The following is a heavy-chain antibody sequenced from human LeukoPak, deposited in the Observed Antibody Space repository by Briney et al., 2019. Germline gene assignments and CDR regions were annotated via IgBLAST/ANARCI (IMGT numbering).Heavy chain of an antibody. CDR3: ASDSTFRDYEGDY. J-gene: IGHJ4*02. CDR2: INPNSGGT. V-gene: IGHV1-2*06. CDR1: GYTFTGYY. D-gene: IGHD4-17*01. Sequence: ASVKVSCKASGYTFTGYYKHWVRQAPGQGLEWMGRINPNSGGTNYAQKFQGRVTMTRDTSISTAYMELSRLRSDDTAVYYCASDSTFRDYEGDYWGQGTLVTVSS.